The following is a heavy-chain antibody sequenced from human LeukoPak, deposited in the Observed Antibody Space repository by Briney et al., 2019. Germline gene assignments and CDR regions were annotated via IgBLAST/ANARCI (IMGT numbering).Heavy chain of an antibody. CDR2: INHSGST. J-gene: IGHJ6*03. CDR1: GGSFSGYY. CDR3: ARRPSSGWRYYYYYYMDV. V-gene: IGHV4-34*01. D-gene: IGHD6-19*01. Sequence: SETLSLTCAVYGGSFSGYYWSWIRQPPGKGLEWIGEINHSGSTNYNPSLKSRVTISVDTSKNQFSLKLSSVTAADTAVYYCARRPSSGWRYYYYYYMDVWGKGTTVTISS.